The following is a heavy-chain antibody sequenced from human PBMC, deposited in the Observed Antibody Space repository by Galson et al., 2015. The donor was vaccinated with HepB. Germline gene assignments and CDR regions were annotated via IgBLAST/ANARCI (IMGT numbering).Heavy chain of an antibody. V-gene: IGHV4-39*01. Sequence: ETLSLTCTVSGGSISSSSYYWGWIRQPPGTGLEWIGSIYYSGSTYYNPSLKSRVTISVDTSKNQFSLKLSSVTAADTAVYYCARVGYYDSSGYYYWGQGTLVTVSS. J-gene: IGHJ4*02. CDR1: GGSISSSSYY. CDR3: ARVGYYDSSGYYY. CDR2: IYYSGST. D-gene: IGHD3-22*01.